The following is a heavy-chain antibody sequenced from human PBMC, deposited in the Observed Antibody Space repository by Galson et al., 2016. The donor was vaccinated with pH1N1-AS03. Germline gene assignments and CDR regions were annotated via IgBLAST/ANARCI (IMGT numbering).Heavy chain of an antibody. V-gene: IGHV3-23*01. Sequence: LRLSCAASGFTFSGYAMNWVRQAPGKGLEWVSGVSTNGRRTFHADSVKGRFTISRDNSKNTLYMQMNSLSVEEAAVYYCAKGGIYNREGLGGSWGQGTLVAVSS. D-gene: IGHD2/OR15-2a*01. J-gene: IGHJ5*02. CDR1: GFTFSGYA. CDR3: AKGGIYNREGLGGS. CDR2: VSTNGRRT.